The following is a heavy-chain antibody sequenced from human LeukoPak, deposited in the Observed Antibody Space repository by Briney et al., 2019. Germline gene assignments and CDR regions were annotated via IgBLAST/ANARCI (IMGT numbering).Heavy chain of an antibody. CDR2: ISYDGSNK. CDR3: ARDKGADYYKYYFDY. V-gene: IGHV3-30*04. D-gene: IGHD1-26*01. CDR1: GFTFSSYA. Sequence: PGRSLRLSCAASGFTFSSYAMHWVRQAPGKGLEWVAVISYDGSNKYYTDSVKGRFTISRDNSKNTLYLQMNSLRAEDTAVYYCARDKGADYYKYYFDYWGQGTLVTVSS. J-gene: IGHJ4*02.